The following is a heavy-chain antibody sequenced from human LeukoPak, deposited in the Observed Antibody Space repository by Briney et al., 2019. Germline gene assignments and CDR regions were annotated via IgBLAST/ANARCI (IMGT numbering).Heavy chain of an antibody. J-gene: IGHJ5*02. D-gene: IGHD6-13*01. V-gene: IGHV4-39*01. CDR3: ARRGGHSWDVGNWFDP. CDR2: ASYSGIN. CDR1: GDSIRTTSF. Sequence: SETLSLTCLVSGDSIRTTSFWGWIRQPPGTGLEWIASASYSGINYYNPSLRSRVIVSADTSKSQFSLRLTSVTAADTAVYYCARRGGHSWDVGNWFDPWGQGILVTVSS.